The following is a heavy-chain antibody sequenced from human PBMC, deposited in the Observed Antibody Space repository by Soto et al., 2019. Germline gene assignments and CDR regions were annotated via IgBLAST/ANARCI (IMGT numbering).Heavy chain of an antibody. CDR1: GGTFSSYA. Sequence: QVQLVQSGAEVKKPGSSVKVSCKASGGTFSSYAINWVRQAPGQGLEWMGGIIPIFGTANYAQKFQGRVTITEDESTSPAYMELSSLRSEDTAVYYCARGVFRPYSSSWYFDYWGQRTLVTVSS. D-gene: IGHD6-13*01. J-gene: IGHJ4*02. CDR2: IIPIFGTA. V-gene: IGHV1-69*12. CDR3: ARGVFRPYSSSWYFDY.